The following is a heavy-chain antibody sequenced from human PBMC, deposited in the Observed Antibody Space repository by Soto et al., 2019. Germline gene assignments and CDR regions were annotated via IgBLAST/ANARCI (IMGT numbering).Heavy chain of an antibody. V-gene: IGHV3-33*08. Sequence: VQLVESGGGLVQPGGSLRLSCAASGFTFSSYGMHWVRQAPGKGLEWVAVIWYDGSNKYYADSVKGRFTISRDNSKNTLYLQMNSLRAEDTAVYYCARERQLVRYYYYGMDVWGQGTTVTVSS. CDR3: ARERQLVRYYYYGMDV. CDR1: GFTFSSYG. D-gene: IGHD6-13*01. CDR2: IWYDGSNK. J-gene: IGHJ6*02.